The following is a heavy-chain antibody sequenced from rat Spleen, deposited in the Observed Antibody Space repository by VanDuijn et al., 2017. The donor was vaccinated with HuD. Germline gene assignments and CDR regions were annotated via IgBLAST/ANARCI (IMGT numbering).Heavy chain of an antibody. CDR3: SRLYYYSRPGLFAY. D-gene: IGHD1-2*01. J-gene: IGHJ3*01. V-gene: IGHV5-22*01. CDR2: ISYEGSST. CDR1: GFTFSDYY. Sequence: EVQLVESGGGLVQPGRSLKLSCAASGFTFSDYYMAWVRQAPKKGLEWVASISYEGSSTYYGDSVKGRFTISRDNAKSTLYLQMNSLRSEDTATYYCSRLYYYSRPGLFAYWGQGTLVTVSS.